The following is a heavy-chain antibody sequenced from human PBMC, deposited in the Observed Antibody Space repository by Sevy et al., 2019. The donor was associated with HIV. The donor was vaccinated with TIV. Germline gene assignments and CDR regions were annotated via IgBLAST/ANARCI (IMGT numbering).Heavy chain of an antibody. D-gene: IGHD3-10*02. CDR3: AKPPSNHDVLHYYGMDV. Sequence: GESLKISCVGSGFTFGSYGMSWVRQPPGKGLEWVSNISFSGVATFYADSVRGRFTISRDNSKNILYLQMNSLRAEDTAVYFCAKPPSNHDVLHYYGMDVWGQGTTVTVSS. J-gene: IGHJ6*02. V-gene: IGHV3-23*01. CDR2: ISFSGVAT. CDR1: GFTFGSYG.